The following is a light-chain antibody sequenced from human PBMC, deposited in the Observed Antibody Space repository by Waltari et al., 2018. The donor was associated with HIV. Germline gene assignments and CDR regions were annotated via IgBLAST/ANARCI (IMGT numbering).Light chain of an antibody. CDR3: QQYNDWPPWT. CDR1: QSVNSN. CDR2: GAS. J-gene: IGKJ1*01. V-gene: IGKV3-15*01. Sequence: EIVMTQSPATLSVSPGDRATLSCRASQSVNSNLAWYQQKPGQAPRLLIYGASTRATGIPARLSGSGSGTEFTLTISSLQSEDLAVYYCQQYNDWPPWTFGQGTKVVIK.